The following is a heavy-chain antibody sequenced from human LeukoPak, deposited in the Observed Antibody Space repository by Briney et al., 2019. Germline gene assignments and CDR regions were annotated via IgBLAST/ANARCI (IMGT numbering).Heavy chain of an antibody. D-gene: IGHD3-9*01. CDR3: AKSSDWLLTSYCDY. CDR1: GFTFSIYA. J-gene: IGHJ4*02. CDR2: ITGSGGRT. Sequence: GGSLRLSCAASGFTFSIYAMSWVRQAPGKGLEWGSAITGSGGRTYYAASMMGRFTISRDHSKSTLYLQMNSLRAEDTSVYYCAKSSDWLLTSYCDYWGQGTLVTVSS. V-gene: IGHV3-23*01.